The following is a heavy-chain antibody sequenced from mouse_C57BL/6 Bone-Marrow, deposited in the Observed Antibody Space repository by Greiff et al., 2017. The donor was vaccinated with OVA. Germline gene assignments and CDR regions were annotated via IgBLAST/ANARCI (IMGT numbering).Heavy chain of an antibody. J-gene: IGHJ2*01. CDR2: IDPSDSYT. Sequence: VQLQQPGAELVRPGTSVKLSCKASGYTFTSYWMHWVKQRPGQGLEWIGVIDPSDSYTNYNQKFKGKATLTVDTSSSTAYLQLSSLTSEDSAVYYCERSRGLRRRPYYFDYWGQGTTLTVSS. CDR3: ERSRGLRRRPYYFDY. V-gene: IGHV1-59*01. D-gene: IGHD2-2*01. CDR1: GYTFTSYW.